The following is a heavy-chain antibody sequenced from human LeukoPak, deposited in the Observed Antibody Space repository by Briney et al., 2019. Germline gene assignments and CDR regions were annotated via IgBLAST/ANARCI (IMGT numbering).Heavy chain of an antibody. CDR2: ISSSGSTI. V-gene: IGHV3-11*04. D-gene: IGHD1-26*01. CDR3: ARDYGKDWELLGDPGFDY. J-gene: IGHJ4*02. Sequence: PGGSLRLSCAASGFTFSDYYVSWIRQAPGKGLEWVSYISSSGSTIYYADSVKGRFTISRDNAKNSLYLQMNSLRAEDTAVYYCARDYGKDWELLGDPGFDYWGQGTLVTVSS. CDR1: GFTFSDYY.